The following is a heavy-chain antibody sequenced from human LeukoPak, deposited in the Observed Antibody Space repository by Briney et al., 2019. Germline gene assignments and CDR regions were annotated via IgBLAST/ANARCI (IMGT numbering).Heavy chain of an antibody. D-gene: IGHD1-1*01. CDR3: ARDYHGNNWFYFDF. Sequence: SETLSLTCTVSGDSINGFYWSWIRQPPGKGLEWVAYIYYAGRTTYNPSLKSRVTISVDTSKNQFSLKLNSVTAADTAVYYCARDYHGNNWFYFDFWGQGALVAVSS. CDR2: IYYAGRT. J-gene: IGHJ4*02. CDR1: GDSINGFY. V-gene: IGHV4-59*01.